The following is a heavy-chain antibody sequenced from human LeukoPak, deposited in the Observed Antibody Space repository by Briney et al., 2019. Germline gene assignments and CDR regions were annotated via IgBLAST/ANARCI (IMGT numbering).Heavy chain of an antibody. CDR1: GYTFTGYY. Sequence: ASVKVSCKASGYTFTGYYMHWVRQAPGQGLEWMGWINPNSGGTNYAQKFQDRVTITRDTSTSTAYMDLSSLRSDDTAVYYCARGCGGSTVVYWVRGTLVMVS. CDR2: INPNSGGT. D-gene: IGHD2-15*01. J-gene: IGHJ4*02. CDR3: ARGCGGSTVVY. V-gene: IGHV1-2*02.